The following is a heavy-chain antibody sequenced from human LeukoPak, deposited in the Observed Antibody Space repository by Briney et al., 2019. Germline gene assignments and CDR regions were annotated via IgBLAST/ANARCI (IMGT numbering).Heavy chain of an antibody. D-gene: IGHD4-11*01. CDR1: GGSISSYY. V-gene: IGHV4-59*01. CDR3: AREAEAKYSNYVDY. CDR2: IYYSGST. J-gene: IGHJ4*02. Sequence: PSETLSLTCTVPGGSISSYYWSWLRQPPGKGLEWIGYIYYSGSTNYNPSLKSRVTISVDTSKNQFSLKLSSVTAADTAVYYCAREAEAKYSNYVDYWGQGTLVTVSS.